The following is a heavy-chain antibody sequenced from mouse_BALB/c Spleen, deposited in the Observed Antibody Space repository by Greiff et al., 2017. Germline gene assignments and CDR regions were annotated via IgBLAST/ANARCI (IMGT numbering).Heavy chain of an antibody. CDR2: IWAGGST. V-gene: IGHV2-9*02. Sequence: QVHVKQSGPGLVAPSQSLSITCTVSGFSLTSYGVHWVRQPPGKGLEWLGVIWAGGSTNYNSALMSRLSISKDNSKSQVFLKMNSLQTDDTAMYYCATITTATNFDVWGAGTTVTVSS. J-gene: IGHJ1*01. CDR3: ATITTATNFDV. D-gene: IGHD1-2*01. CDR1: GFSLTSYG.